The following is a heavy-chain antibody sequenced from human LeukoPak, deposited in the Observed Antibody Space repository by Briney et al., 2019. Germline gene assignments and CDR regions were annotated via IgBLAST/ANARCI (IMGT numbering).Heavy chain of an antibody. Sequence: ASVKVSCKVSGYTLTKLSMHWVRQAPGKGREWMGGFDPEDGETIYAQKSQGRVTMTEDTSTDTAYMELSSLRSEDTAVYYCATVSSGYERLLYYFDYWGQGTLVTVSS. CDR3: ATVSSGYERLLYYFDY. V-gene: IGHV1-24*01. CDR2: FDPEDGET. D-gene: IGHD5-12*01. J-gene: IGHJ4*02. CDR1: GYTLTKLS.